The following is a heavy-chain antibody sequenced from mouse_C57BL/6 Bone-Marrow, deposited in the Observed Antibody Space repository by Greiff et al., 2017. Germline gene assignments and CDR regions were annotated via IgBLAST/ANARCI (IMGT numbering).Heavy chain of an antibody. CDR1: GFTFSDYY. Sequence: EVNVVESDGGLVQPGSSMKLSCTASGFTFSDYYMAWVRQVPEKGLEWVANINYDGSSTYYLDSLKSRFIISRDNAKNILYLQMSSLKSEDTATYYCARIFLCGFAYWGQGTLVTVSA. CDR3: ARIFLCGFAY. J-gene: IGHJ3*01. V-gene: IGHV5-16*01. CDR2: INYDGSST. D-gene: IGHD2-3*01.